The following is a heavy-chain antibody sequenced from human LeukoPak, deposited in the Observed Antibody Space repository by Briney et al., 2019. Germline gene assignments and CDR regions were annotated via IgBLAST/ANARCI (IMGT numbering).Heavy chain of an antibody. D-gene: IGHD4-17*01. Sequence: ASVKVSCKASGYTFTDSYMHWVRQAPGQGLEWMGRINPNSGGTNYAQKFQGRVTMTRDTSISTAYMEVSGLRSDDTAVYYCARGPVTPIQNWFDPWGQGTLVTVSS. J-gene: IGHJ5*02. CDR1: GYTFTDSY. CDR3: ARGPVTPIQNWFDP. CDR2: INPNSGGT. V-gene: IGHV1-2*06.